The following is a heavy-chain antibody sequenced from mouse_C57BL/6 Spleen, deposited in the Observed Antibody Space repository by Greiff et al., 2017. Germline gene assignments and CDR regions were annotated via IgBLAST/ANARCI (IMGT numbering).Heavy chain of an antibody. D-gene: IGHD1-1*01. CDR3: ARDYYRVGFDY. Sequence: EVMLVESGGGLVKPGGSLKLSCAASGFTFSSYAMSWVSQTPEKRLEWVATISDGGSYTYYPDNVKGRFTISRDNAKNNLYLQMSHLKSEDTAMYYCARDYYRVGFDYWGQGTTLTVSS. J-gene: IGHJ2*01. CDR2: ISDGGSYT. CDR1: GFTFSSYA. V-gene: IGHV5-4*01.